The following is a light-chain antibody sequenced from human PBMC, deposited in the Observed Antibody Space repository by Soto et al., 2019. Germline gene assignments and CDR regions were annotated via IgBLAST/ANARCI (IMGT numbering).Light chain of an antibody. V-gene: IGKV3-20*01. Sequence: EIVLTQSPGTLSLSPGERATLSCRASQSVSSSYLAWYQQKPGQAPRLLIYGASSRATDIPDRFSGSGSGTDFTLTISRLEPEESAVYYCQQYGSSLFTFGPGTKVDIK. CDR3: QQYGSSLFT. J-gene: IGKJ3*01. CDR1: QSVSSSY. CDR2: GAS.